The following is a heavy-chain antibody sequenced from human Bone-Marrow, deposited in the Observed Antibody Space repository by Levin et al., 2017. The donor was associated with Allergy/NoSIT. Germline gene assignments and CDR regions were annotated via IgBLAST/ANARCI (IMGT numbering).Heavy chain of an antibody. J-gene: IGHJ6*04. CDR2: SSTTSDFT. V-gene: IGHV3-11*06. CDR3: ARLPDFWSGYPGLDV. Sequence: SGGSLRLSCAASGFAFSDYYMTWIRQAPGKGLEWVSYSSTTSDFTKYADSVKGRFAVSRDNARNSLFLQMNSLRAEDTAVYYCARLPDFWSGYPGLDVWGKGTTVTVSS. CDR1: GFAFSDYY. D-gene: IGHD3-3*01.